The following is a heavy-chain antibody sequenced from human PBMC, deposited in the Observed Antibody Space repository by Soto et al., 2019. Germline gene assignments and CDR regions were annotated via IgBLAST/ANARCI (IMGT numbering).Heavy chain of an antibody. Sequence: EVQLVESGGGLVKPGGSLRLSCATSGFTFSSYGFNWVRQAPGKGLEWISSITVSSSHIYYADSVKGRFTISRDNAKRSLYLQMNSLRAEDTAVYYCAREQRHSYGLQGFGYWGQGTLVTVSS. CDR2: ITVSSSHI. J-gene: IGHJ4*02. V-gene: IGHV3-21*01. D-gene: IGHD5-18*01. CDR1: GFTFSSYG. CDR3: AREQRHSYGLQGFGY.